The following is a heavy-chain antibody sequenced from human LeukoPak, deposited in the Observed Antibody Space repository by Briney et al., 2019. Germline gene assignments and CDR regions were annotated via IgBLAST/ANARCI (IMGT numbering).Heavy chain of an antibody. D-gene: IGHD3-16*02. CDR3: ARAFISGDANIGIWFDP. CDR1: GGSISSYY. J-gene: IGHJ5*02. CDR2: IYYSGST. Sequence: PSETLSLTCTVSGGSISSYYWSWIRQPPGKGLEWIGYIYYSGSTNYNPSLKSRVTISVDTSKNQFSLKLSSVTAADTAVYYCARAFISGDANIGIWFDPWGQGTLVTVSS. V-gene: IGHV4-59*01.